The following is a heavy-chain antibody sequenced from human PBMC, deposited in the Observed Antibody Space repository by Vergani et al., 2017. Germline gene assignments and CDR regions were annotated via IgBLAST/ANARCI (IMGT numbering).Heavy chain of an antibody. D-gene: IGHD6-13*01. V-gene: IGHV3-23*01. CDR3: AKXRKAVRQQLVDTPAIIDY. CDR1: GFTFSSYA. J-gene: IGHJ4*02. Sequence: EVQLLESGGGLVQPGGSLRLSCAASGFTFSSYAMSWVRQAPGKGLEWVSAISGSGGSTYYADSVKGRFTISRDNSKNTLFLQMNSLRAEDTAVYYCAKXRKAVRQQLVDTPAIIDYWGQGTLVTVSS. CDR2: ISGSGGST.